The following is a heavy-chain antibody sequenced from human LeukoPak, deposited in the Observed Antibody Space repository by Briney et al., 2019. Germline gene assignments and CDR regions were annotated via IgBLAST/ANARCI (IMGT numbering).Heavy chain of an antibody. Sequence: ASVKVSCKASGYTFTGYYMHWVRQAPGQGREWMGWINPNSGGTNYAQKFQGRVTMTRDTSISTAYMELSRLRSDDTAVYYCARVRNPYNWNDDGDAFDIWGQGTMVTVSS. CDR3: ARVRNPYNWNDDGDAFDI. CDR2: INPNSGGT. V-gene: IGHV1-2*02. CDR1: GYTFTGYY. J-gene: IGHJ3*02. D-gene: IGHD1-1*01.